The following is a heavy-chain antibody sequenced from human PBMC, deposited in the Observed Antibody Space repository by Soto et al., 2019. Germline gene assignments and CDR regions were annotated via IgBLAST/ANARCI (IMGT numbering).Heavy chain of an antibody. CDR2: IYYSGST. CDR3: ARGEFDSGYDYVLFDY. CDR1: GGSISSYY. V-gene: IGHV4-59*01. D-gene: IGHD5-12*01. Sequence: KTSETLSLTCTVSGGSISSYYWSWIRQPPGKGLEWIGYIYYSGSTNYNPSLKSRVTISVDTSKNQFSLKLSSVTAADTAVYYCARGEFDSGYDYVLFDYWGQGTLVTVSS. J-gene: IGHJ4*02.